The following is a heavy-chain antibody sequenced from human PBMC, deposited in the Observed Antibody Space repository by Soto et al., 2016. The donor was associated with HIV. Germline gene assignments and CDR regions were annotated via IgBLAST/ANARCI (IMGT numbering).Heavy chain of an antibody. CDR1: GFTFSSYA. V-gene: IGHV3-23*01. D-gene: IGHD3-22*01. CDR3: AKDVMIVVLKPHPLGY. Sequence: EVQLLESGGGLVQPGGSLRLSCAASGFTFSSYAMSWVRQAPGKGLEWVSAISGSGGSTYYADSVKGRFTISRDNSKNTLYLQMNSLRAEDTAVYYCAKDVMIVVLKPHPLGYWGQGTLVTVSS. J-gene: IGHJ4*02. CDR2: ISGSGGST.